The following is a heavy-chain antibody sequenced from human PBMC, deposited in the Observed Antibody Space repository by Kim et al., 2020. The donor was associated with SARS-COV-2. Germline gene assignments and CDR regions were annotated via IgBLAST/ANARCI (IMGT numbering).Heavy chain of an antibody. Sequence: GGSLRLSCAASGFTFSSYDMHWVRQAPGKGLEWVAVISYDGSNKYYADSVKGRFTISRDNSKNTLYLQMNSLRAEDTAVYYCARDKHYYDSTRGTGTWGQGTLVTVSS. J-gene: IGHJ5*02. D-gene: IGHD3-22*01. CDR2: ISYDGSNK. CDR3: ARDKHYYDSTRGTGT. V-gene: IGHV3-30*04. CDR1: GFTFSSYD.